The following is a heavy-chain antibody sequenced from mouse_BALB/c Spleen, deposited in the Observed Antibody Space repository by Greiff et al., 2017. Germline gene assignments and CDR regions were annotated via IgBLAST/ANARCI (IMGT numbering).Heavy chain of an antibody. CDR1: GFTFSSYA. D-gene: IGHD1-1*01. V-gene: IGHV5-9-4*01. Sequence: EVQLVESGGGLVKPGGSLKLSCAASGFTFSSYAMSWVRQSPEKRLEWVAEISSGGSYTYYPDTVTGRFTISRDNAKNTLYLEMSSLRSEDTAMYYCARIPDYYGSSQYAMDYWGQGTSVTVSS. CDR2: ISSGGSYT. CDR3: ARIPDYYGSSQYAMDY. J-gene: IGHJ4*01.